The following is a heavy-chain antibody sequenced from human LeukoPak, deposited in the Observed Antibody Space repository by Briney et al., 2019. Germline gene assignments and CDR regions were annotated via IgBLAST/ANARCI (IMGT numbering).Heavy chain of an antibody. CDR2: INPNSGGT. D-gene: IGHD3-3*01. CDR3: ARGGRAIFGAKIPPDV. CDR1: GYTFTSYD. J-gene: IGHJ6*04. V-gene: IGHV1-2*02. Sequence: ASVKVSCKASGYTFTSYDINWVRQATGQGLEWMGWINPNSGGTNYAQKFQGRVTMTRDTSISTAYMELSRLRSDDTAVYYCARGGRAIFGAKIPPDVWGKGTTVTVSS.